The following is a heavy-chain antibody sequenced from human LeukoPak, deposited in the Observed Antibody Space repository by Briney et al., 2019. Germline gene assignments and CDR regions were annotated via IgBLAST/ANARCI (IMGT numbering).Heavy chain of an antibody. CDR3: TSEITKYYYDSSGYYYFDY. V-gene: IGHV3-49*04. Sequence: GGSLRLSCTASGFTFGDYAMSWVRQAPGKGLEWVGFIRSKAYGGTTEYAASVKGRFTVSRDDSKSIAYLQMNSPKTEDTAVYYCTSEITKYYYDSSGYYYFDYWGQGTLVTVSS. D-gene: IGHD3-22*01. CDR1: GFTFGDYA. CDR2: IRSKAYGGTT. J-gene: IGHJ4*02.